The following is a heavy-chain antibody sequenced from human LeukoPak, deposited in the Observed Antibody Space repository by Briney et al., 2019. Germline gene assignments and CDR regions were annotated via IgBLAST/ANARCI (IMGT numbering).Heavy chain of an antibody. D-gene: IGHD1-26*01. Sequence: GASVKVSCKASGYTFTDYYMHWVRQAPGQGLEWMGWINPNSGGTNYAQKFQGWVTMTRDTSISTAYMELSRLRSDDTAVYYCARDGIVGATLFYFDYWGQGTLVTVSS. V-gene: IGHV1-2*04. CDR2: INPNSGGT. J-gene: IGHJ4*02. CDR1: GYTFTDYY. CDR3: ARDGIVGATLFYFDY.